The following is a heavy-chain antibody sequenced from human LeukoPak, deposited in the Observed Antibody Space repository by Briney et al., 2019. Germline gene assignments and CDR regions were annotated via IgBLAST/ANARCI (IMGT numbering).Heavy chain of an antibody. CDR2: MNPNSGNT. J-gene: IGHJ5*02. CDR3: ARPSQTYCSSTSCSDSTSYRHDWFDP. V-gene: IGHV1-8*01. Sequence: ASVKVSCKAYGYTFASYDINWVRQATGQGLEWMGWMNPNSGNTGYAQKFQGRVTMTRNTSISTAYMELSSLRSEDTAVYYCARPSQTYCSSTSCSDSTSYRHDWFDPWGQGTLVTVSS. CDR1: GYTFASYD. D-gene: IGHD2-2*01.